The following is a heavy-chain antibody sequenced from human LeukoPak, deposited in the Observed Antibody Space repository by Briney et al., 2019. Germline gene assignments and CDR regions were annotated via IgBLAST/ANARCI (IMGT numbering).Heavy chain of an antibody. CDR3: ANTYFDY. Sequence: GGSLRLSCAASGFTFSTYAMNWVRQAPGKGPEWVSTVSGSGGDTFYADSVKGRFTISRDNSKNTLYLLMNSLRTEDTAIYYCANTYFDYWGQGTLVTVSS. J-gene: IGHJ4*02. CDR1: GFTFSTYA. V-gene: IGHV3-23*01. CDR2: VSGSGGDT.